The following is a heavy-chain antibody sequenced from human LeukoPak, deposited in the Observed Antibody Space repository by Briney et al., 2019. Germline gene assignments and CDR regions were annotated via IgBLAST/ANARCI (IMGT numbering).Heavy chain of an antibody. D-gene: IGHD5-18*01. CDR3: AKSRRGYSYGQYYFDY. CDR2: ISGSGDSA. Sequence: PGGSLRLSCAASGFTFSNYALSWVRQAPGKGLEWVSAISGSGDSAYHADSVKGRFTISRDNSKNTLYLQMNSLRAEDTAVYYCAKSRRGYSYGQYYFDYWGQGTLVTVSS. CDR1: GFTFSNYA. J-gene: IGHJ4*02. V-gene: IGHV3-23*01.